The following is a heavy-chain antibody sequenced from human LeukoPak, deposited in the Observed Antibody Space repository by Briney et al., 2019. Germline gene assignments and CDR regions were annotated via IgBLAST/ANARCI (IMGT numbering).Heavy chain of an antibody. CDR1: GYTFTSYG. D-gene: IGHD5/OR15-5a*01. CDR2: ISVYNGNK. CDR3: ARDFLPLRSDNPTDY. V-gene: IGHV1-18*01. J-gene: IGHJ4*02. Sequence: GASVKVSCKASGYTFTSYGISWVRQAPGQGLEWMGWISVYNGNKNYAQKFQGRATMTTDTSTSTAYMELRSLRSDDTAVYCCARDFLPLRSDNPTDYWGQGTLVTVSS.